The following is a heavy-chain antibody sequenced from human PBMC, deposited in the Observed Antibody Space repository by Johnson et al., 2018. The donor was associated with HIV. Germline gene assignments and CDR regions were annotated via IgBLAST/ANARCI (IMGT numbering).Heavy chain of an antibody. V-gene: IGHV3-30-3*01. CDR2: ISYDGSNK. CDR1: GFTFSSYA. D-gene: IGHD6-19*01. Sequence: QVQLVESGGGVVQHGRSLRLSCAASGFTFSSYAMHWVRQAPGKGLEWVAVISYDGSNKYYADSVKGRFTISRDNSKNTLYLQMNSLRAEDTALYYCAKDTSGWDAFDIWGQGTMV. CDR3: AKDTSGWDAFDI. J-gene: IGHJ3*02.